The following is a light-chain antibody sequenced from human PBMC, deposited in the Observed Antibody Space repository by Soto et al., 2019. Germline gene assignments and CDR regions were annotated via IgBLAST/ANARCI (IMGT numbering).Light chain of an antibody. CDR2: GAS. V-gene: IGKV3-15*01. J-gene: IGKJ1*01. Sequence: EIVLTQSPGTLSVAXXEXVXXXXGASQSVDISLAWYQQKPGQAPRLLIYGASTRATDMPGRFSGRGSGTEFTLTISSLQSEDFAVYYCQQYRNWPRTFGQGTKVDIK. CDR1: QSVDIS. CDR3: QQYRNWPRT.